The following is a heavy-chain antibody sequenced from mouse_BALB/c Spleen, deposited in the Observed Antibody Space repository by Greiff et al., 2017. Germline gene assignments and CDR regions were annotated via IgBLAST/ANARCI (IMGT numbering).Heavy chain of an antibody. J-gene: IGHJ2*01. CDR3: TREGDPFDY. Sequence: VKLQESGAELVKPGASVKLSCKASGYTFTSYYMYWVKQRPGQGLEWIGEINPSNGGTNFNEKFKSKATLTVDKSSSTAYMQLSSLTSEDSAVYYCTREGDPFDYWGQGTTLTVSS. CDR1: GYTFTSYY. CDR2: INPSNGGT. V-gene: IGHV1S81*02.